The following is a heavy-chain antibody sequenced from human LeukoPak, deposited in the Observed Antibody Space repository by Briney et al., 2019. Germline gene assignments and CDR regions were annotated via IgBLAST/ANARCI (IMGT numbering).Heavy chain of an antibody. J-gene: IGHJ6*03. CDR1: GYTLTELS. CDR3: ARDGEGATSEDYYYYYYMDV. D-gene: IGHD1-26*01. CDR2: FDPEDGET. Sequence: ASVKVSCKVSGYTLTELSMHWVRQAPGKGLEWMGGFDPEDGETIYAQKFQGRVTMTEDTSTDTAYMELSSLRSEDTAVYYCARDGEGATSEDYYYYYYMDVWGKGTTVTISS. V-gene: IGHV1-24*01.